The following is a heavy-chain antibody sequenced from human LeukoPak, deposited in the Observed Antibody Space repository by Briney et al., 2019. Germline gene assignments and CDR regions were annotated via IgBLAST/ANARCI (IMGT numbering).Heavy chain of an antibody. CDR2: INRSGST. Sequence: SETLSLTCAVYGGSFSGYYWSWIRQPPGKGLEWIGEINRSGSTNYNPSLKSRVTISVDTSKNQFSLKLSSVTAADTAVYYCASHSSYVSPFRSWGRGPLVTVSP. J-gene: IGHJ5*02. CDR1: GGSFSGYY. CDR3: ASHSSYVSPFRS. V-gene: IGHV4-34*01. D-gene: IGHD3-10*02.